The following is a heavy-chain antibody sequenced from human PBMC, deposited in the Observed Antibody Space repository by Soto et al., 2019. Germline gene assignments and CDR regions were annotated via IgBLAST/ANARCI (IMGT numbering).Heavy chain of an antibody. CDR3: ARAAMGGSSWPFDY. CDR1: GGSISSSSW. D-gene: IGHD6-13*01. J-gene: IGHJ4*02. CDR2: IYHSGST. V-gene: IGHV4-4*02. Sequence: QVQLQESGPGLVMPSGTLSLTCAVSGGSISSSSWWSWVRQPPGKGLEWIGEIYHSGSTNYNPSLKSRVTISVDKSKNQFSRKLSSVTAADTAVYYCARAAMGGSSWPFDYWGQGTLVTVSS.